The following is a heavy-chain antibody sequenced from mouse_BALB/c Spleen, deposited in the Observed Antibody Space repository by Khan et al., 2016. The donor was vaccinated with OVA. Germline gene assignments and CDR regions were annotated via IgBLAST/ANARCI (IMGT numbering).Heavy chain of an antibody. CDR3: ARRNYFGYTFAY. D-gene: IGHD1-2*01. CDR1: GYSFTDYY. V-gene: IGHV1-77*01. J-gene: IGHJ3*01. Sequence: VQLKESGAELARPGASVKLSCKASGYSFTDYYINWVKQRTGQGLEWIGEISPGSGDTYYNEKFKGKATRTADKSSSTAYMQLSSLTSEASAVYFCARRNYFGYTFAYWGQGTLVTVSA. CDR2: ISPGSGDT.